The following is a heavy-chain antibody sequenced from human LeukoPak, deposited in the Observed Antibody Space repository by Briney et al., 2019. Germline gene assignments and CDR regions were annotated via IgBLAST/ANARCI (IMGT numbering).Heavy chain of an antibody. CDR2: INPSGGST. J-gene: IGHJ5*02. D-gene: IGHD6-13*01. CDR1: GYTFTSYY. Sequence: GASVKVSCKASGYTFTSYYMHWVRQAPGQGLEWMGIINPSGGSTSYAQKFQGRVTMTRDTSTSTVYMEPSSLRSEDTAVYYCAREIAAAGPWFDPWGQGTLVTVSS. V-gene: IGHV1-46*01. CDR3: AREIAAAGPWFDP.